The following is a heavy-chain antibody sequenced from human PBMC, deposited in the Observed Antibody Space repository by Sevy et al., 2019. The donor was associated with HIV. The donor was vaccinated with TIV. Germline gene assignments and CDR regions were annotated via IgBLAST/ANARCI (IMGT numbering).Heavy chain of an antibody. D-gene: IGHD6-19*01. V-gene: IGHV3-21*06. Sequence: GGSLRLSCAASGFTFSRYTMHWVRQAPGKGLEWVSSITSDATYISNADSLRGRFTITRDNAKNSLFLQRSSLRAEDTAVYVCARDIATYSTGSYIRYFDYWGQGTLVTVSS. J-gene: IGHJ4*02. CDR1: GFTFSRYT. CDR2: ITSDATYI. CDR3: ARDIATYSTGSYIRYFDY.